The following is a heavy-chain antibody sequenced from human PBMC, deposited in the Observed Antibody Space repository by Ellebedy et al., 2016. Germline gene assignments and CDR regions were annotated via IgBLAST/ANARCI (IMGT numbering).Heavy chain of an antibody. CDR1: GFTFSRTS. Sequence: GESLKISXAASGFTFSRTSLSWVRQAPGKGLEWVSGTNGGGFRTYYADSVKGRFIISKDNSKNTLYLQMNSLRAEDTAKYYCAKDRVGWNQSPDVFDIWGQGTMVTVSS. CDR3: AKDRVGWNQSPDVFDI. V-gene: IGHV3-23*01. D-gene: IGHD1-1*01. CDR2: TNGGGFRT. J-gene: IGHJ3*02.